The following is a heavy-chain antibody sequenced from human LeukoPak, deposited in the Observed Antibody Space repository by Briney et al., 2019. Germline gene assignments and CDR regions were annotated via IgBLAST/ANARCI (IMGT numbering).Heavy chain of an antibody. J-gene: IGHJ6*03. CDR1: GGSISGYY. CDR3: ARLGGKRTPLAYYYYYYMDV. D-gene: IGHD4-23*01. V-gene: IGHV4-34*01. Sequence: PSETLSLTCTVSGGSISGYYWSWIRQPPGKGLEWIGEINHSGSTNYNPSLKSRVTISVDTSKNQFSLKLSSVTAADTAVYYCARLGGKRTPLAYYYYYYMDVWGKGTTVTISS. CDR2: INHSGST.